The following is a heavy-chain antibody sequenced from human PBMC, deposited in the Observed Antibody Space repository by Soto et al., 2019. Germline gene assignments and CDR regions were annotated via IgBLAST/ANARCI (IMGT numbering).Heavy chain of an antibody. CDR1: GASLSGYY. D-gene: IGHD3-10*01. J-gene: IGHJ6*03. Sequence: QVQLQQWGAGLLKPSETLSLTCAVYGASLSGYYWTWIRQSPGKGLAWIAEINESGSPNYSPSLKSRVTISIVTSKNQFSLALSSVTAADTAVDDCGGGRHYGSGGYSIRSGFQYYFYIDVWGKGTTVTVSS. CDR3: GGGRHYGSGGYSIRSGFQYYFYIDV. CDR2: INESGSP. V-gene: IGHV4-34*01.